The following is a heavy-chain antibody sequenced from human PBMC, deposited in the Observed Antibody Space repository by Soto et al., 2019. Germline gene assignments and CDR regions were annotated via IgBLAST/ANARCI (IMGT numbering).Heavy chain of an antibody. CDR2: INYSGTA. D-gene: IGHD2-21*01. V-gene: IGHV4-39*01. J-gene: IGHJ2*01. Sequence: QVELQQSRPGVVKPSETLSLTCSVSGASISKTSSYWGWIRQSPGKGLEWIGSINYSGTAYYSPSLRSRVTLSVDTSANQFSLRLMSVTAADTAFYFCVRRVNIPSWYFDLWGREKPVIVSS. CDR1: GASISKTSSY. CDR3: VRRVNIPSWYFDL.